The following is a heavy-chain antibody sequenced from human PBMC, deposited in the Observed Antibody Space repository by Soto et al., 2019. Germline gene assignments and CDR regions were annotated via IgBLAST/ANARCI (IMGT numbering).Heavy chain of an antibody. CDR3: ARVKDLRYFAWLPTYGMDV. Sequence: TLXRTCSVYVGSFGGYYWSCIRQPPGKGLEWIGEINHSGSTNYNPSLKSRVTISVDTSKNQFSLKLSSVTAADTAVYYCARVKDLRYFAWLPTYGMDVWGQRTTVTVSS. J-gene: IGHJ6*02. D-gene: IGHD3-9*01. V-gene: IGHV4-34*01. CDR1: VGSFGGYY. CDR2: INHSGST.